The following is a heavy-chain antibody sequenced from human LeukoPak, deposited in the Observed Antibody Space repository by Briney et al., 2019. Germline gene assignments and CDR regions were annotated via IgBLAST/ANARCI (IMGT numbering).Heavy chain of an antibody. Sequence: PGGSLRLSCAASGFAFSGYAMSWLRQPPAKGLEWVSTINANSSTTSYAAYVRGRFTSSRDNSKNTLYLQLNTLRADDTATYYCAKPIGGGLAVTAGWFHHWGQGTLAVVSS. CDR1: GFAFSGYA. CDR3: AKPIGGGLAVTAGWFHH. J-gene: IGHJ5*01. CDR2: INANSSTT. V-gene: IGHV3-23*01. D-gene: IGHD6-19*01.